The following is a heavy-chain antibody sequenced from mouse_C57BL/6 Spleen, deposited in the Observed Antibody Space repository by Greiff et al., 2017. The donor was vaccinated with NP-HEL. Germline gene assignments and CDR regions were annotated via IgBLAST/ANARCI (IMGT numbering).Heavy chain of an antibody. CDR1: GFTFSSYT. V-gene: IGHV5-9*01. CDR3: ASPSVADYYAKDY. Sequence: EVKLVESGGGLVKPGGSLKLSCAASGFTFSSYTMSWVRQTPEQRLEWVATISGGGGNTYYPDSVKGRFTIARDTAKNTLYLQMSSLRSEDTALYYCASPSVADYYAKDYWGQGASVTVAS. CDR2: ISGGGGNT. J-gene: IGHJ4*01. D-gene: IGHD6-1*01.